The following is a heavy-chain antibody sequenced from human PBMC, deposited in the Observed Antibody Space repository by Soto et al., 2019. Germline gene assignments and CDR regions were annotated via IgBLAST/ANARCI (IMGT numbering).Heavy chain of an antibody. CDR3: ARRYSSGWYYFDY. J-gene: IGHJ4*02. Sequence: QVQLQQWGAGLLKPSETLSLTCAVYGGSFSGYYWNWIRQPPGKGLEWIGEVNQSGSTNHNPSLKSRIAISVARSKSQCSLKLTSVSAADTAVYYCARRYSSGWYYFDYWGQGALVTVSS. D-gene: IGHD6-19*01. CDR1: GGSFSGYY. CDR2: VNQSGST. V-gene: IGHV4-34*01.